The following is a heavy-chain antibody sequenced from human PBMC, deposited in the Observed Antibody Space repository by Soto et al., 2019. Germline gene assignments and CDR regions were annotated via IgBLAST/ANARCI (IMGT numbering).Heavy chain of an antibody. CDR2: ISGSGGST. CDR1: GFTFSSYA. CDR3: AKDRLLWFGELLFAYYYYGMDV. J-gene: IGHJ6*02. D-gene: IGHD3-10*01. Sequence: EVQLLESGGGLVQPGGSLRLSCAASGFTFSSYAMSWVRQAPGKGLEWVSAISGSGGSTYYADSVKGRFTISRDNSKNTLYLQMNSLRAEDTAVYYCAKDRLLWFGELLFAYYYYGMDVSGQGTTVTVSS. V-gene: IGHV3-23*01.